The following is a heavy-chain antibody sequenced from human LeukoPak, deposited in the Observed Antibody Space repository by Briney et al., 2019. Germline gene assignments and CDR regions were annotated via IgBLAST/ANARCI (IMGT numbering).Heavy chain of an antibody. CDR2: INHSGST. CDR3: ARVRLVGATGGDFDY. D-gene: IGHD1-26*01. CDR1: GGSFSGYY. J-gene: IGHJ4*02. Sequence: PSETLSLTCAVYGGSFSGYYWSWIRQPPGKGLEWIGKINHSGSTNYNPSLKSRVTISVDTSKNQFSLKLSSVTAADTAVYYCARVRLVGATGGDFDYWGQGTLVTVSS. V-gene: IGHV4-34*01.